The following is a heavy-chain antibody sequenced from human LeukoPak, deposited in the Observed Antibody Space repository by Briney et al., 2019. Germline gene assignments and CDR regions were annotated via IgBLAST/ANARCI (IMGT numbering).Heavy chain of an antibody. V-gene: IGHV3-48*03. CDR2: ISSSGSTI. CDR1: GFTFSSYE. D-gene: IGHD3-10*02. CDR3: AELGITMIGGV. J-gene: IGHJ6*04. Sequence: GGSLRLSCAASGFTFSSYEMNWVRQAPGKGLEWVSYISSSGSTIYYADSVKGRFTISRDNAKNSLYMQMNSLRTEDTAVYYCAELGITMIGGVWGKGTTVTISS.